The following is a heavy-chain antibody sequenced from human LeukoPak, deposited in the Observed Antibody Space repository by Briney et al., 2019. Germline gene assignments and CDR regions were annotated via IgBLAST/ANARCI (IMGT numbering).Heavy chain of an antibody. J-gene: IGHJ3*02. D-gene: IGHD3-10*01. CDR3: AREALVRGVRGAFDI. Sequence: GGSLRLSCAASGFTFSSYDMHWVRQATGKGLEWVSAIGTAGDPYYPGSVKGRFTISRENAKTSLYLQMNSLRAGDTAVYYCAREALVRGVRGAFDIWGQGTMVTVSS. V-gene: IGHV3-13*05. CDR2: IGTAGDP. CDR1: GFTFSSYD.